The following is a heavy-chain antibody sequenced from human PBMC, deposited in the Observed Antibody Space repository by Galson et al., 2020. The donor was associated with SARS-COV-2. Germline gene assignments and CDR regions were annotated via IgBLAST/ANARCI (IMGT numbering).Heavy chain of an antibody. CDR1: GFSFSTYS. V-gene: IGHV3-21*01. CDR2: IRTSSSYT. D-gene: IGHD5-18*01. Sequence: NSAGSLTLSCAASGFSFSTYSLNWVRLAPGKGLEWVSSIRTSSSYTYYVDPVKGRFSISRDNPRNSLYLQMNSLRAEDTAVYYCARDEGIRGYNYGRLYYGMDVWGQGTTVTVSS. J-gene: IGHJ6*02. CDR3: ARDEGIRGYNYGRLYYGMDV.